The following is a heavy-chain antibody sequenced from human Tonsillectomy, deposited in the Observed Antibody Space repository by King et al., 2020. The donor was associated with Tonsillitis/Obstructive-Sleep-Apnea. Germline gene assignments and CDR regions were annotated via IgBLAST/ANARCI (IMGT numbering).Heavy chain of an antibody. CDR2: IYYSGST. CDR1: GGSISSYY. Sequence: VQLQESGPGLVKPSETLSLTCTVSGGSISSYYWSWIRQPPGKGLEWIGYIYYSGSTNYNPSLKSRVTISVDTSKNQFSLKLSSVTAAETAVYYCARGGGTYYDFWSGYSVPFDPWGQGTLVTVSS. V-gene: IGHV4-59*01. J-gene: IGHJ5*02. D-gene: IGHD3-3*01. CDR3: ARGGGTYYDFWSGYSVPFDP.